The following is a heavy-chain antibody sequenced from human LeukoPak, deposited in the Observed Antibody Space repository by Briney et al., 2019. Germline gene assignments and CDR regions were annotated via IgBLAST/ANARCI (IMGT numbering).Heavy chain of an antibody. Sequence: SGTLSLTCTVSGDPISSHYWSWIRQPPGKGLEWIGYLYYTGSTNYNPSLKSRVTISVDTSKNQFSLKLSSVTAADTAVYYCARYLGYYYDSSGYQGYYFDYWGQGTLVTVSS. CDR1: GDPISSHY. J-gene: IGHJ4*02. D-gene: IGHD3-22*01. CDR3: ARYLGYYYDSSGYQGYYFDY. V-gene: IGHV4-59*11. CDR2: LYYTGST.